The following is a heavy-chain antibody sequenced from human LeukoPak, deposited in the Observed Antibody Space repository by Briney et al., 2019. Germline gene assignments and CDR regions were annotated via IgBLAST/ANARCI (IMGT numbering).Heavy chain of an antibody. CDR2: IYYSGST. J-gene: IGHJ3*02. CDR3: ARYCGGDCYLGLSDGIDAFDI. CDR1: GGSISSSSYY. Sequence: SETLSLTCTVSGGSISSSSYYWGWIRQPPGKGLEWIGSIYYSGSTYYNPSLKSRVTISVDTSKNQFSLKLSSVTAADTAVYYCARYCGGDCYLGLSDGIDAFDIWGQGTMVTVSS. D-gene: IGHD2-21*02. V-gene: IGHV4-39*07.